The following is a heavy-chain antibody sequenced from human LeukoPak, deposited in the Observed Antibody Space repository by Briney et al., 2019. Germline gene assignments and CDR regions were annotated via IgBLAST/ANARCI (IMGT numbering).Heavy chain of an antibody. CDR1: GGSFSGYY. CDR3: ARGRLVVARSTVYFDL. Sequence: SETLSLTCAVYGGSFSGYYWSWIRQPPGKGLEWIGEINHSGSTNYNPSLKSRVTISVDTSKNQFSLKLSSVTAADTAVYYCARGRLVVARSTVYFDLWGRGSLVTVSS. CDR2: INHSGST. J-gene: IGHJ2*01. V-gene: IGHV4-34*01. D-gene: IGHD3-16*01.